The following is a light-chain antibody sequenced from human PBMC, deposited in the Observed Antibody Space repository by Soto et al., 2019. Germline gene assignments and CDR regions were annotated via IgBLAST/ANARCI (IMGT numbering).Light chain of an antibody. CDR3: QQRSNWPPYT. V-gene: IGKV3-11*01. CDR2: DAS. CDR1: QSVSSY. J-gene: IGKJ2*01. Sequence: EIVLTRSPATLSLSPGERATLSCRASQSVSSYLAWYQQKPGQAPRLLIYDASNRATGIPGRFSGSGSGTDFTLTNSSLEPEDFAVYYCQQRSNWPPYTFGQGTKLEIK.